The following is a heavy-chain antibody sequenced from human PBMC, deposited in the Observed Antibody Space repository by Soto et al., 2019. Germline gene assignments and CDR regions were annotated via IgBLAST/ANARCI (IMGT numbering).Heavy chain of an antibody. CDR3: ARDNVDTAMVID. V-gene: IGHV1-69*04. Sequence: SVKVSCKASGGTFSSYPISWVRQAPGQGLEWMGRIIPVLGIANYAQKFQGRVTITRDTSASTAYMELSSLISEDTAVYYCARDNVDTAMVIDWGQGTLVTVSS. CDR1: GGTFSSYP. D-gene: IGHD5-18*01. CDR2: IIPVLGIA. J-gene: IGHJ4*02.